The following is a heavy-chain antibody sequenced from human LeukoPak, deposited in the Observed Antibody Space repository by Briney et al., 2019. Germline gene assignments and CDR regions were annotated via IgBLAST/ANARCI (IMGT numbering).Heavy chain of an antibody. Sequence: GGSLRLSCAASGFTFSSSAMSWVRQVPGKGLEWVSGISASGGSTSYADSVRGRFTISRDNAKNSLYLQMNSLRAEDTAVYYCARATDGDYVPYWGQGTLVTVSS. CDR2: ISASGGST. D-gene: IGHD4-17*01. CDR1: GFTFSSSA. J-gene: IGHJ4*02. V-gene: IGHV3-23*01. CDR3: ARATDGDYVPY.